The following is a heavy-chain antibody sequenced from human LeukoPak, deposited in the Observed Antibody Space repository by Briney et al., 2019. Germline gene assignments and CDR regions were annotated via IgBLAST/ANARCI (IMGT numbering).Heavy chain of an antibody. CDR1: GGTFSSYA. V-gene: IGHV1-69*05. CDR3: ARDRGNYYDSSGSDEAFDI. CDR2: FIPIFGTA. J-gene: IGHJ3*02. Sequence: SVKVSCKASGGTFSSYAISWVRQAPGQGLEWMGRFIPIFGTANYAQKFQGRVTITTDESTSTAYMELSSLRSEDTAVYYCARDRGNYYDSSGSDEAFDIWGQGTMVTVSS. D-gene: IGHD3-22*01.